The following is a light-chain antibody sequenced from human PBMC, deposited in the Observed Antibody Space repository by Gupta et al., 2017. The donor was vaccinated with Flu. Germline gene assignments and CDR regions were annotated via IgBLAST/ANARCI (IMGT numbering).Light chain of an antibody. CDR3: QQYNNWPPWT. CDR1: QSVSTN. V-gene: IGKV3-15*01. J-gene: IGKJ1*01. Sequence: APLSVSPGERATLSCRASQSVSTNLAWYQQKLGQAPRLLIHSASIRATGIPARFSGTGSGTGFTLTITSLQSEDFGVYYFQQYNNWPPWTFGQGTKVAIK. CDR2: SAS.